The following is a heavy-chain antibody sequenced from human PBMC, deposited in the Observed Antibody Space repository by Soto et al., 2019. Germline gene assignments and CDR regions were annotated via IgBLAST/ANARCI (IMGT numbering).Heavy chain of an antibody. CDR3: ARDCSTSPHRMDV. CDR1: GYTFTSYY. CDR2: INPSGGST. D-gene: IGHD2-2*01. Sequence: ASVKVSCKASGYTFTSYYMHWVRQAPGQGLEWMGIINPSGGSTRYAQKFQGRVTMTRDTSTSTAYMELSSLRSEDTAVYYCARDCSTSPHRMDVWGQGTTVTVSS. J-gene: IGHJ6*02. V-gene: IGHV1-46*01.